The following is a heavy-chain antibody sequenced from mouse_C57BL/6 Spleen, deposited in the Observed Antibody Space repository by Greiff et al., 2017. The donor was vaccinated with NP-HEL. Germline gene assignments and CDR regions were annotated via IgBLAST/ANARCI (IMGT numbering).Heavy chain of an antibody. CDR2: INPNNGGT. J-gene: IGHJ4*01. CDR3: ARPMVTTGDYAMDY. D-gene: IGHD2-2*01. V-gene: IGHV1-26*01. Sequence: EVQLQQSGPELVKPGASVKISCKASGYTFTDYYMNWVKQSHGKSLEWIGDINPNNGGTSYNQKFKGKATLTVDKSSSTAYMELRSLTSEDSAVYYCARPMVTTGDYAMDYWGQGTSVTVSS. CDR1: GYTFTDYY.